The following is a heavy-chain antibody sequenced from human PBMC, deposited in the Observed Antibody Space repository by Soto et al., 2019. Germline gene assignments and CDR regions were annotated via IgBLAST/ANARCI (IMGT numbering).Heavy chain of an antibody. Sequence: QVQLVQSGAEVKKPGSSVKVPCKASGGTFSSYAISWVRQAPGQGLEWMGGIIPIFGTANYAQKFQGRVTITADESTSTAYMELSSLRSEDTAVYYCASRSSDSSGYYLDAFDIWGQGTMVTVSS. CDR2: IIPIFGTA. CDR1: GGTFSSYA. V-gene: IGHV1-69*01. D-gene: IGHD3-22*01. CDR3: ASRSSDSSGYYLDAFDI. J-gene: IGHJ3*02.